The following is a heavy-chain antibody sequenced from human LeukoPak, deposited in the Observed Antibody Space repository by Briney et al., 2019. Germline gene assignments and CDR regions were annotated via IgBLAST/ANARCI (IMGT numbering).Heavy chain of an antibody. D-gene: IGHD7-27*01. J-gene: IGHJ4*02. CDR1: GYTFTSYG. CDR2: ISAYNGNT. Sequence: ASVKLSCKASGYTFTSYGISWVRHAPGQGLELMGWISAYNGNTNYAQKLQGRVTITTDTSTSTAYMELRSLRSDDTAVYYCAREADNWGSDYGGWGPLVLVSS. CDR3: AREADNWGSDY. V-gene: IGHV1-18*01.